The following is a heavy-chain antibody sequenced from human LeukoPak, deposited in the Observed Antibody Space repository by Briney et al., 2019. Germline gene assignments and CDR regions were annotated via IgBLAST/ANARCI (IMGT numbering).Heavy chain of an antibody. J-gene: IGHJ4*02. CDR1: GYSFTSYW. V-gene: IGHV5-51*01. D-gene: IGHD3-22*01. CDR3: ARTYYYDSSGPKVPDY. Sequence: AESLKISCKGSGYSFTSYWIGWVRQMPGKGLEWMGIIYPGDSDTRYSPSFQGQVTISADKSISTAYLQWSSLKASDTAMYYCARTYYYDSSGPKVPDYWGQGTLVTVSS. CDR2: IYPGDSDT.